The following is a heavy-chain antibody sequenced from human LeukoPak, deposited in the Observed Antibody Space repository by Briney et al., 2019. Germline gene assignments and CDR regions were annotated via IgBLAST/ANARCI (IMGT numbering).Heavy chain of an antibody. CDR3: ARDEGGSDYRN. J-gene: IGHJ4*02. CDR2: IFTTGST. CDR1: GGYIGNFY. V-gene: IGHV4-4*07. D-gene: IGHD1-26*01. Sequence: SETLSLTCTVSGGYIGNFYGNWIRQPAGKGLEWIGRIFTTGSTNYNPSLTRRVTISVDTSNTQFSLRLSSVTAADTAVYYCARDEGGSDYRNWGQGTLVTVSS.